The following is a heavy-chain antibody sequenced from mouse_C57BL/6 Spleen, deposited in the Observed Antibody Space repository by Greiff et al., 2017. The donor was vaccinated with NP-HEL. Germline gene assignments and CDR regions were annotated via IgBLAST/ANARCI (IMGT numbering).Heavy chain of an antibody. D-gene: IGHD1-1*01. CDR3: ARAYYYGSSHFDY. Sequence: VQLQQSGPELVKPGASVKISCKASGYSFTGYYMNWVKQSPEKSLEWIGEINPSTGGTTYNQKFKAKATLTVDKSSSTAYMQLKSLTSEDSAVYYCARAYYYGSSHFDYWGQGTTLTVSS. CDR1: GYSFTGYY. V-gene: IGHV1-42*01. J-gene: IGHJ2*01. CDR2: INPSTGGT.